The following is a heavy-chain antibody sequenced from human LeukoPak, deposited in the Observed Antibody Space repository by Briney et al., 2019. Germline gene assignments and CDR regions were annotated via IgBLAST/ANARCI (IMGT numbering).Heavy chain of an antibody. CDR2: IYSGGST. CDR1: GFTVSSNY. V-gene: IGHV3-66*01. D-gene: IGHD6-13*01. CDR3: ARDCCMQQLVFDY. J-gene: IGHJ4*02. Sequence: GGSLRLSCAASGFTVSSNYMSWVRQAPGKGLEWVSVIYSGGSTYYADSVKGRFTISRDNAKNSLYLQMNSLRAEDTAVYYCARDCCMQQLVFDYWGQGTLVTVSS.